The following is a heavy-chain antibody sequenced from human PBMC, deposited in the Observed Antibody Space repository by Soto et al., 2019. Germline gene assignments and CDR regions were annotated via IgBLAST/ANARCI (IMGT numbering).Heavy chain of an antibody. J-gene: IGHJ4*02. D-gene: IGHD3-3*01. CDR1: GYTSTSYD. V-gene: IGHV1-8*01. Sequence: GASVKASCKASGYTSTSYDINWVRQATGQGLEWMGWMNPNSGNTGYAQKFQGRVTMTRNTSISTAYMELSSLRSEDTAVYYCARGANYVTYYDFWSGYYAPDYWGQGTLVTVSS. CDR3: ARGANYVTYYDFWSGYYAPDY. CDR2: MNPNSGNT.